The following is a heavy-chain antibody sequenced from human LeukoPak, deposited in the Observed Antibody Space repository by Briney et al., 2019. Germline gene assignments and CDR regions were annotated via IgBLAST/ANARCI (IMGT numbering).Heavy chain of an antibody. J-gene: IGHJ4*02. CDR2: IKSNADGGTP. Sequence: GGSLRLSCAASGFSFMNAWMIWVRQAPGKGLEWVGRIKSNADGGTPDYAAPAGGRFTISRDDSNNTLYLQMNSLTTEDTAVYYCTTFYHEYSPYWGRGTLVTVSS. V-gene: IGHV3-15*01. CDR3: TTFYHEYSPY. CDR1: GFSFMNAW. D-gene: IGHD2/OR15-2a*01.